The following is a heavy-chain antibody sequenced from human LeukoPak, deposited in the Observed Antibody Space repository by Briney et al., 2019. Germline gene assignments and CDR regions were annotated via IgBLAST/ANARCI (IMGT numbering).Heavy chain of an antibody. CDR2: ISSSSGTI. CDR1: GFTFSTYG. Sequence: GGSLRLSCAASGFTFSTYGMNWVRQAPGKGLEWVSYISSSSGTIYYADSVKGRFTISRDNAKNSLYLQMNSLRDEDTAVYYCAKSGSYRFDDWGQGTLVTVSS. D-gene: IGHD1-26*01. V-gene: IGHV3-48*02. J-gene: IGHJ4*02. CDR3: AKSGSYRFDD.